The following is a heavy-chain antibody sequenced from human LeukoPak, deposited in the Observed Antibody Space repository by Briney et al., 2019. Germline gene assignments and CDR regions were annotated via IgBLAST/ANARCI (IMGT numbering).Heavy chain of an antibody. J-gene: IGHJ4*02. V-gene: IGHV3-30*18. Sequence: GGSLRLSCEASGFTFSIYNMYWVRQAPGKGLEWVAVISYDGSNKYYADSVKGRFTISRDNSKNTLYLQMNSLRAEDTAVYYCAKAGPRLQYHFDYWGQGTLVTVSS. CDR1: GFTFSIYN. CDR3: AKAGPRLQYHFDY. CDR2: ISYDGSNK. D-gene: IGHD4-11*01.